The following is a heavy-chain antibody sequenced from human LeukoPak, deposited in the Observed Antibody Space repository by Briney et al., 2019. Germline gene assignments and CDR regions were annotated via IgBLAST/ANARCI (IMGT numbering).Heavy chain of an antibody. CDR1: GFTFSSYE. J-gene: IGHJ5*02. V-gene: IGHV3-48*03. D-gene: IGHD6-13*01. Sequence: GGSLRLSCAASGFTFSSYEMNWVRQAPGKGLEWVSYISSSGSTIYYADSVKGRFTISRDDARNSLYLQMNSLRAEDTAIYYCANIAAAGSWGQGTLVTVSS. CDR2: ISSSGSTI. CDR3: ANIAAAGS.